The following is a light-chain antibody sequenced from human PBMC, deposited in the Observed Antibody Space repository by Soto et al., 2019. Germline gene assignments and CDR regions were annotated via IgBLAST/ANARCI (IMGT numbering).Light chain of an antibody. V-gene: IGKV3-20*01. J-gene: IGKJ1*01. Sequence: EIVLAQSPGTLSLSPGDRATLSCRASQSFNSRYLAWFQQRPGQAPRLLIYATSSRAADIPDRFSGSGSGTDFTLTINRLEPADFAVYYCQQYGSAPWTFGQGTKVEIK. CDR1: QSFNSRY. CDR3: QQYGSAPWT. CDR2: ATS.